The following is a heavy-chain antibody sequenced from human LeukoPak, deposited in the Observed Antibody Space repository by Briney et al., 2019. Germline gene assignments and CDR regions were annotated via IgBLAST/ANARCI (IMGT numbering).Heavy chain of an antibody. CDR1: GYTFTSYS. V-gene: IGHV1-18*04. CDR3: AREKYYYGSGSSYYFDY. D-gene: IGHD3-10*01. CDR2: ISAYNGNT. Sequence: ASVKVSCKASGYTFTSYSISWVRQAPGQGLEWMGWISAYNGNTNYAQKLQGRVTMTTDTSTSTAYMELRSLRSDDTAVYYCAREKYYYGSGSSYYFDYWGQGTLVTVSS. J-gene: IGHJ4*02.